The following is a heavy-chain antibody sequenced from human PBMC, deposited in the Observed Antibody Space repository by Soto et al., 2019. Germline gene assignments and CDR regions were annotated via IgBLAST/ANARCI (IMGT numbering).Heavy chain of an antibody. V-gene: IGHV1-69*01. CDR1: GGSFSSYA. J-gene: IGHJ6*02. D-gene: IGHD6-13*01. Sequence: QVQLVQSGAEVKKPGSSVKVSCKASGGSFSSYAISWVRQAPRQGLEWMGGIIPIFGTANYAQKFQGRVTITADESTSIAYMELSSLRSEDTAVYYCARSTYSSSWPRDYYYYYGMDVWGQGTTVTVSS. CDR2: IIPIFGTA. CDR3: ARSTYSSSWPRDYYYYYGMDV.